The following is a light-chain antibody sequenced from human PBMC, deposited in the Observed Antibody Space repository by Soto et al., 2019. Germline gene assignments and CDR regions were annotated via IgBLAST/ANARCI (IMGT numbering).Light chain of an antibody. CDR3: TSYTSSSTYV. CDR1: SSDDGGDNY. CDR2: EVS. Sequence: QSVLTQPASVSGSPGQSITISCTGTSSDDGGDNYVSWYQQHPGRAPKIMIYEVSNRPSGVSNRFSGSKSGTTASLTISGLQPEDEAEYYCTSYTSSSTYVFGTGTKVTVL. J-gene: IGLJ1*01. V-gene: IGLV2-14*01.